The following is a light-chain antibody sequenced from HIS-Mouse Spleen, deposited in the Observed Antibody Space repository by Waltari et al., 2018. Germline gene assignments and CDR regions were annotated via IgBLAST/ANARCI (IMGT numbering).Light chain of an antibody. J-gene: IGLJ2*01. CDR1: NLGDKY. V-gene: IGLV3-1*01. CDR3: QAWDSSTESVV. Sequence: SYELTQPPSVSVSPGQTASITCSGDNLGDKYACWYQQKPGQSPVLVIYQDSKRPSGIPERFSGSNSGNTATLTISGTQAMDEADYYCQAWDSSTESVVFGGGTKLTVL. CDR2: QDS.